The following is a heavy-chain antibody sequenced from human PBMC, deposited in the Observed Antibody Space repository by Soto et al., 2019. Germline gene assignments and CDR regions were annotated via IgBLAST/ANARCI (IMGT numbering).Heavy chain of an antibody. J-gene: IGHJ4*02. V-gene: IGHV1-69*04. D-gene: IGHD3-9*01. Sequence: GASVKVSCKASGGTFSSYTISWVRQAPGQGLEWMGRIIPILGIANYAQKFQGRVTITADKSTSTAYMELSSLRSEDTAVYYCATERYYDILTGSGVGMKYYFDYWGQGTLVTVS. CDR2: IIPILGIA. CDR1: GGTFSSYT. CDR3: ATERYYDILTGSGVGMKYYFDY.